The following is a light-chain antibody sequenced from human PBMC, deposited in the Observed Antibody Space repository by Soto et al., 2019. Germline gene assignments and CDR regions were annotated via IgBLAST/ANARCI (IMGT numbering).Light chain of an antibody. CDR2: GAS. CDR3: QKYNSAPWT. CDR1: QTISSW. V-gene: IGKV1-27*01. J-gene: IGKJ1*01. Sequence: IKVTQSPSTLDGSVGDRVTITCLASQTISSWLAWYQQKPGKVPRLLIYGASTLQSGVPSRFSGSGSGTDFTLTISSLQPEDVATYYCQKYNSAPWTFGQGTKVDI.